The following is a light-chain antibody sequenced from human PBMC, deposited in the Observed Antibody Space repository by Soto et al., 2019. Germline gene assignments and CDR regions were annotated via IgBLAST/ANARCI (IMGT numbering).Light chain of an antibody. V-gene: IGLV2-14*01. Sequence: QSALTQPASLSGSPGPSITISCTGTSSDVGGYNYVSWYQQHPGRAPKLMIYEVSNRPSGVSNRFSGSKSGNTASLTISGLQSEDEADYYCAAWDDSLNGYVFGTGTKVTVL. CDR2: EVS. J-gene: IGLJ1*01. CDR3: AAWDDSLNGYV. CDR1: SSDVGGYNY.